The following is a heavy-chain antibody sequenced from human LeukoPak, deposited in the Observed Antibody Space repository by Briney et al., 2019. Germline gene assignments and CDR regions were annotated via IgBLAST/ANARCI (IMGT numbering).Heavy chain of an antibody. D-gene: IGHD3-16*02. CDR3: ASAYYDYVWGSYRHGAFDI. J-gene: IGHJ3*02. V-gene: IGHV1-2*02. CDR1: GYTFTGYY. CDR2: INPNSGGT. Sequence: ASVKVSCKASGYTFTGYYMHWVRQAPGQGLEWMGWINPNSGGTNYAQKFQSRVTMTRDTSISTAYMELSRLRSDDTAVYYCASAYYDYVWGSYRHGAFDIWGQGTMVTVSS.